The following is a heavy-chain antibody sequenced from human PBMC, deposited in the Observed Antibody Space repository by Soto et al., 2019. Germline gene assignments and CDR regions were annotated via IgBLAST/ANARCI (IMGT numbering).Heavy chain of an antibody. J-gene: IGHJ6*03. D-gene: IGHD1-1*01. CDR2: IYYSGST. CDR1: GGSISSYY. CDR3: ARRVQRERRGYYYYYYMDV. V-gene: IGHV4-59*08. Sequence: SETLSLTCTVSGGSISSYYWSWIRQPPGKGLEWIGYIYYSGSTNYNPSLKSRVTISVDTSKNQFSLKLSSVTAADTAVYYCARRVQRERRGYYYYYYMDVSGKATAVSVSS.